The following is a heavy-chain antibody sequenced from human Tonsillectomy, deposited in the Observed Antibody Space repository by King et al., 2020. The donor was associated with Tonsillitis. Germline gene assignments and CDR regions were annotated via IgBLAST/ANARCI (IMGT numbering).Heavy chain of an antibody. J-gene: IGHJ6*02. CDR1: GGSFSGYY. V-gene: IGHV4-34*01. Sequence: VQLQQWGAGLLKPSETLSLTCAVYGGSFSGYYWSWIRQPPGKGLEWIGEINHSGSTNYNPSLKSRVTMSVDASKNQFSLNLGSVTAADTAVYYCARTFPTAMVPRDYYYGMDGWGQGTKVTVSS. CDR2: INHSGST. CDR3: ARTFPTAMVPRDYYYGMDG. D-gene: IGHD5-18*01.